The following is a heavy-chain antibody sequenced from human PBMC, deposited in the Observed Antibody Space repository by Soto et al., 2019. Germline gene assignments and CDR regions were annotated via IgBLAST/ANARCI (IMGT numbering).Heavy chain of an antibody. V-gene: IGHV4-4*02. J-gene: IGHJ5*02. D-gene: IGHD1-26*01. Sequence: VQLRQSGPGLVKPSGTLSLTCAVSGGSISSSNWWTWVRQAPGKGLEWIGEIYHSGNTYYNPSLKGRVTRTADKSNNQFSLKLNSVTAADTAVYYCATLPPRVVASLLPIPTWGQGTLVTVSS. CDR2: IYHSGNT. CDR1: GGSISSSNW. CDR3: ATLPPRVVASLLPIPT.